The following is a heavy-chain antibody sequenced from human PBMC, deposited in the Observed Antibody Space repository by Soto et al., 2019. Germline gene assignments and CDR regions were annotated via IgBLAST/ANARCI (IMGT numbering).Heavy chain of an antibody. V-gene: IGHV3-53*01. J-gene: IGHJ6*02. CDR3: VRPRPSGENYGMDV. D-gene: IGHD3-10*01. CDR2: LYTEGTT. CDR1: GLTASNNS. Sequence: EVQLVESGGGLIQPGGSLRLSCVASGLTASNNSITWVRQAPEMGLEWVSILYTEGTTYYEDSMKGRFTITSDSTKTTLFLQMDSLRAEDTAVYYCVRPRPSGENYGMDVWGQGTTVTVSS.